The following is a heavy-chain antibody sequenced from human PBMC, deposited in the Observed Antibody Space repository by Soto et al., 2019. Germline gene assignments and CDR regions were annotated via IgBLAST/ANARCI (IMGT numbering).Heavy chain of an antibody. V-gene: IGHV3-21*01. D-gene: IGHD1-7*01. CDR3: ARDSTGTYDWNYGSVQNDAFDI. CDR1: GFTFSSYS. J-gene: IGHJ3*02. Sequence: EVQLVESGGGLVKPGGSLRLSCAASGFTFSSYSMNWVRQAPGKGLEWVSSISSSSSYIYYADSVKGRFTISRDNAKNSLYLQMNRLGAEDTAVYYCARDSTGTYDWNYGSVQNDAFDIWGQGTMVTVSS. CDR2: ISSSSSYI.